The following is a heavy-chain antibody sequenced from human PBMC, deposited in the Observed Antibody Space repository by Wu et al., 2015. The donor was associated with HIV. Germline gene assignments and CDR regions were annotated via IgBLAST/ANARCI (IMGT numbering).Heavy chain of an antibody. CDR1: GFTFTNSA. CDR3: AAGRYDILTGFYPGVHYYGMDV. J-gene: IGHJ6*02. D-gene: IGHD3-9*01. V-gene: IGHV1-58*01. Sequence: QKQLVQSGPEVKKPGTSAKVSCKASGFTFTNSALQWVRQARGQRLEWIGWIVVGSGNTNYAQRFQERVTISRDTSTSTAYMELSSLRSEDTAVYYCAAGRYDILTGFYPGVHYYGMDVWGQGTTVIVSS. CDR2: IVVGSGNT.